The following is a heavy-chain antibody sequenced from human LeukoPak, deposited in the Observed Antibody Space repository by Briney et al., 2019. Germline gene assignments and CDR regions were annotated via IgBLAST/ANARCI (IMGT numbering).Heavy chain of an antibody. CDR1: GFTFSSYG. V-gene: IGHV3-23*01. J-gene: IGHJ4*02. Sequence: GGSLRLSCAASGFTFSSYGMSWVRQAPGKGLEWVSAISGSGGSTYYADSVKGRFTISRDNSKNTLYLQMSSLRAEDTAVYYCAKPYVVTAILWYWGQGTLVTVSS. D-gene: IGHD2-21*02. CDR3: AKPYVVTAILWY. CDR2: ISGSGGST.